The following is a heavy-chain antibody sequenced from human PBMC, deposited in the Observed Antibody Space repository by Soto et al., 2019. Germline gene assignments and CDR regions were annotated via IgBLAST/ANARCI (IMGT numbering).Heavy chain of an antibody. CDR1: GSSTSSGNY. V-gene: IGHV4-38-2*01. CDR3: RSSTSCYDESCVDF. CDR2: LYHIGST. Sequence: LPLTCAISGSSTSSGNYWAWLRQPPGRGREWSGSLYHIGSTHYNTSLKSRVTISVDTPKNHFSLELSSVTAADTAIYYCRSSTSCYDESCVDFWGQGTMVTVSS. D-gene: IGHD2-2*01. J-gene: IGHJ6*02.